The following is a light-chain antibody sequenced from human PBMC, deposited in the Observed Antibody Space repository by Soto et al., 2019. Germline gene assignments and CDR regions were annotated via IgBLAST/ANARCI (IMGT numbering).Light chain of an antibody. Sequence: EIVMTQSPATVPASPGERVTLSCRASQSVNSDLAWYQQTPGQAPRPLIYDASTRAAGVPDRFSGSGSGTDFTLTITRLEPEDLAVYYCQQYGSSLTFGGGTKVDIK. CDR3: QQYGSSLT. V-gene: IGKV3-20*01. CDR1: QSVNSD. CDR2: DAS. J-gene: IGKJ4*01.